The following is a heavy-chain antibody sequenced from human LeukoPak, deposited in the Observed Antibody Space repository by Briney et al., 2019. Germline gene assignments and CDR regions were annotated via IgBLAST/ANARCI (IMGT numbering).Heavy chain of an antibody. D-gene: IGHD6-19*01. CDR2: IYSGGST. CDR1: GFTVSILY. J-gene: IGHJ6*02. CDR3: ARGLAVAGYYYGMDV. V-gene: IGHV3-66*01. Sequence: GGSLRLSYSASGFTVSILYMSWVRQAPGKGLEWVSVIYSGGSTYYTDSVKGRFTISRDNSKNILYLQMNSLRAEDTAVYYCARGLAVAGYYYGMDVWGQGATVTVSS.